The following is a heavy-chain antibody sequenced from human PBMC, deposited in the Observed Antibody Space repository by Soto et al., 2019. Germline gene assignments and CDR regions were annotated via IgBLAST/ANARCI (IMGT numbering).Heavy chain of an antibody. CDR3: ARDLGGYDLYGPDT. CDR1: GDTFTDSS. Sequence: ASVKVSCKTSGDTFTDSSMHWVRQAPGQGLEWMGWINLNSGDANYAEKFRGRVTMTRDTSIITAYMELTRLKSDDTAVYYCARDLGGYDLYGPDTWGQGTLVTVSS. CDR2: INLNSGDA. D-gene: IGHD5-12*01. J-gene: IGHJ5*02. V-gene: IGHV1-2*02.